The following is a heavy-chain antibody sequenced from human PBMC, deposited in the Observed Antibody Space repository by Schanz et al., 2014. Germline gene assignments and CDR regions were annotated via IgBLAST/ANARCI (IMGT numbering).Heavy chain of an antibody. CDR2: IYYSGST. V-gene: IGHV4-28*07. J-gene: IGHJ3*02. Sequence: QVQLQESGPGLVKPSDTLSLTCAVSGYSINTSDWWGWIRQPPGKGLEWIGYIYYSGSTYYNPSLKGRVPMSGDTSKNQFSLKLSSVTAVDTAVYYCASKGLTTDAFDIWGQGTMVTVSS. CDR3: ASKGLTTDAFDI. CDR1: GYSINTSDW. D-gene: IGHD2-8*01.